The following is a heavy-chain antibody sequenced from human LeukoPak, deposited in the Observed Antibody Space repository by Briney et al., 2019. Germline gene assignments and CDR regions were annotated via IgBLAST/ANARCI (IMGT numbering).Heavy chain of an antibody. Sequence: ASVKVSCKVSGYTLTELSMHWVRQAPGKGLEWMGGFDPEDGETIYAQKFQGRVTMTTDASTSTAYMELRSLKSDDTAVYYCARDDYRMTGRITIFPGFDPWGRGTLVTVSS. CDR1: GYTLTELS. CDR3: ARDDYRMTGRITIFPGFDP. V-gene: IGHV1-24*01. CDR2: FDPEDGET. J-gene: IGHJ5*02. D-gene: IGHD3-3*01.